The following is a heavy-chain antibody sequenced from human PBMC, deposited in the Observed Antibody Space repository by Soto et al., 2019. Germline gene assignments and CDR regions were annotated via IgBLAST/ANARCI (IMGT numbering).Heavy chain of an antibody. CDR2: IIPILGIA. V-gene: IGHV1-69*02. D-gene: IGHD4-17*01. J-gene: IGHJ4*02. Sequence: QVQLVQSGAEVKKPGSSVKVSCKASGGTFSSYTISWVRQAPGQGLEWMGRIIPILGIANYAQKFQGRVTIPAEKSTSTAYMELSSLRYEDTAVYYCASFYGGPQYWGQGTLVTVSS. CDR1: GGTFSSYT. CDR3: ASFYGGPQY.